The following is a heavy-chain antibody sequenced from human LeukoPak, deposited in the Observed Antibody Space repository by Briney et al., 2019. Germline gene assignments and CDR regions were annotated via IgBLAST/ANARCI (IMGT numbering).Heavy chain of an antibody. CDR3: ARTYSSSSPDGY. CDR1: GFTFSSYA. D-gene: IGHD6-6*01. CDR2: ISYDGSNK. J-gene: IGHJ4*02. V-gene: IGHV3-30-3*01. Sequence: GGSLRLSCAASGFTFSSYAMHWVRQAPGKGLEWVAVISYDGSNKYYADSVKGRFTISRDNSKNTLYLQMNSLRAEDTAVYYCARTYSSSSPDGYWGQGTLVTVSS.